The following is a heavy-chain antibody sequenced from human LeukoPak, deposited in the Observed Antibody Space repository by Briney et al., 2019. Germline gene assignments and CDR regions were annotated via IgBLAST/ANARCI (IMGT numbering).Heavy chain of an antibody. CDR2: IMPNNGGT. Sequence: ASVKVSCKASGYTFADNYIHWVRQAPGQGLEWMGWIMPNNGGTSYAQNFQGRVTMTRDTSVSTAYMELNSLISDDTAVYYCASEAFCVGGSCQLHRVASWGPGTQVTVSS. J-gene: IGHJ4*02. CDR1: GYTFADNY. V-gene: IGHV1-2*02. CDR3: ASEAFCVGGSCQLHRVAS. D-gene: IGHD2-15*01.